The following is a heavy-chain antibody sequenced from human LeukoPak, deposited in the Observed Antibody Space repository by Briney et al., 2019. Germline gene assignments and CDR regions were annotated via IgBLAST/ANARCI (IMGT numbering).Heavy chain of an antibody. V-gene: IGHV3-23*01. Sequence: QAGGSLRLSCAASGFTFSSYAMSWVRQAPGKGLGWVSAISGSGGSTYYADSVKGRFTISRDNSKNTLYLQMNSLRAEDTAVYYCAKLTGGYCSSTSCYTFDYWGQGTLVTVSS. CDR3: AKLTGGYCSSTSCYTFDY. J-gene: IGHJ4*02. D-gene: IGHD2-2*02. CDR1: GFTFSSYA. CDR2: ISGSGGST.